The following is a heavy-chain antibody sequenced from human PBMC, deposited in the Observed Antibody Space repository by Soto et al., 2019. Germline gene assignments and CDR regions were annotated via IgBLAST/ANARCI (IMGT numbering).Heavy chain of an antibody. D-gene: IGHD5-18*01. V-gene: IGHV4-61*01. CDR3: ARDYRGYTTGYAFDI. CDR1: VGSVSSGSHY. J-gene: IGHJ3*02. Sequence: QVQLQESGPGLVKPSETLSLTCTVSVGSVSSGSHYWSWIRQPPGKGLEWIGYVYYSGTTNYNPSLKSRVTISVDTSRNQFSLRLSSVTAADTAVYYCARDYRGYTTGYAFDIWGQGTMVTVSS. CDR2: VYYSGTT.